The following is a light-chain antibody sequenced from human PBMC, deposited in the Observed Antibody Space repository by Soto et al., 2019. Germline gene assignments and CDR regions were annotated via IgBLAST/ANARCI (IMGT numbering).Light chain of an antibody. Sequence: EIVLTQSPGTVSLSPGERATLSCRASQSVSSSQLAWYQHKPGHAPTLLIYDASRRATGIPDRFSGSGSRTDFTLTISRLEPEDFGVYFCQQYGSSPSWTFGQGTKVDI. J-gene: IGKJ1*01. CDR1: QSVSSSQ. V-gene: IGKV3-20*01. CDR3: QQYGSSPSWT. CDR2: DAS.